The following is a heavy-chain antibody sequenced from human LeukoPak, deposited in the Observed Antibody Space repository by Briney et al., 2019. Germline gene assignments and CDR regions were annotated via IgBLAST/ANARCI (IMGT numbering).Heavy chain of an antibody. D-gene: IGHD3-3*02. V-gene: IGHV3-30*03. CDR2: ISYDGHVN. CDR3: TRGFDISDY. J-gene: IGHJ4*02. CDR1: QFTFSSYG. Sequence: GGSLRLSCAGSQFTFSSYGMHWVRQAPGKGLEWLAAISYDGHVNYYADSVKGRFTISRDDSRNTVYLQMNSLRVEDTAMYYCTRGFDISDYWGQGTVVTVSS.